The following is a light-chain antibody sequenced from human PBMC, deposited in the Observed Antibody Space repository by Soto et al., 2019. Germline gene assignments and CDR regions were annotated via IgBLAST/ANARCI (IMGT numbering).Light chain of an antibody. J-gene: IGLJ1*01. CDR3: CSYARTGTDYV. Sequence: QSALTQPASVSGSPGQSITISCTGTSSDVGSYNFVSWYQQHPGKAPKLMIYEGSKRPSGVSNRFSGSKSGNTASLTISGLQAEDEADYYCCSYARTGTDYVFGTGTKLTVL. CDR1: SSDVGSYNF. V-gene: IGLV2-23*01. CDR2: EGS.